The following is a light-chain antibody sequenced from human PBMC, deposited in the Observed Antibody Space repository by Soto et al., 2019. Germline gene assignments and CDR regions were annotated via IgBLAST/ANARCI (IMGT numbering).Light chain of an antibody. CDR1: QSVPSMY. CDR2: AAS. Sequence: EIVLTQSPGTLSLSPGDRATLSCRASQSVPSMYLAWYQQKPGQAPRLLIYAASSRATGIPDRFSGSGSGTDFTLTINRLEPEDFAVYYCQQYGSSPLYTFSQGTKLEIK. CDR3: QQYGSSPLYT. J-gene: IGKJ2*01. V-gene: IGKV3-20*01.